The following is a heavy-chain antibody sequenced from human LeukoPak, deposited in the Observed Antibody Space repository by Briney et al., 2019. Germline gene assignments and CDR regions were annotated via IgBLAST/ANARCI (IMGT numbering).Heavy chain of an antibody. CDR1: GGSISSYY. D-gene: IGHD5-18*01. CDR2: IYYSGSA. Sequence: SETLSLTCTVPGGSISSYYWSWIRQPPGKGLEWVGYIYYSGSAHYNPSLKSRVTISVDTSKSQFSLKLSSVTAADTAVYYCARRNTASYFDYWGQGTLVTVSS. J-gene: IGHJ4*02. CDR3: ARRNTASYFDY. V-gene: IGHV4-59*01.